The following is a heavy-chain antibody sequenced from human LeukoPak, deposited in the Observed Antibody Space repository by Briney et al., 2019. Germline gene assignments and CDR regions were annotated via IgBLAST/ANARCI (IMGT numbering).Heavy chain of an antibody. V-gene: IGHV3-48*04. CDR2: ISSSSSTI. J-gene: IGHJ6*03. D-gene: IGHD3-3*01. Sequence: GGSLRLSCAASGFTFSSYSMNWVRQAPGKGLEWVSYISSSSSTIYYADSVKGRFTISRDNAKNSLYLQMNSLRAEDTAVYYCASQILEWLLVMDVWGKGTTVTVSS. CDR3: ASQILEWLLVMDV. CDR1: GFTFSSYS.